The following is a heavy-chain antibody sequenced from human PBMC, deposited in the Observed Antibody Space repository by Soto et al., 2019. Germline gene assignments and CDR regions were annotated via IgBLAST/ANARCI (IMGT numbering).Heavy chain of an antibody. J-gene: IGHJ5*01. CDR2: ISAYNGDT. CDR3: ARGGYGSWFAS. V-gene: IGHV1-18*01. CDR1: GYSFSNYG. Sequence: ASVKVSCKASGYSFSNYGITWVRQAPGQGLEWMGWISAYNGDTNYAQKLQGRVTMTTDTSTTTAYMELKSLRSDDTAVYYCARGGYGSWFASWGQGTLVTVSS. D-gene: IGHD5-12*01.